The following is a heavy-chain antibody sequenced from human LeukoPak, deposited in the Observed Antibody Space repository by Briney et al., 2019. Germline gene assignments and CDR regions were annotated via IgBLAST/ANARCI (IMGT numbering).Heavy chain of an antibody. CDR2: SYYSGST. Sequence: SETLSLTCTVSGGSISSYYWSWIRQPPGKGLGWIGYSYYSGSTNYNPSLKSRVTISVDTSKNQFPLKLSSVTAADTAVYYCARGFINQYYYYYMDVWGKGTTVTISS. CDR1: GGSISSYY. D-gene: IGHD1-14*01. V-gene: IGHV4-59*01. J-gene: IGHJ6*03. CDR3: ARGFINQYYYYYMDV.